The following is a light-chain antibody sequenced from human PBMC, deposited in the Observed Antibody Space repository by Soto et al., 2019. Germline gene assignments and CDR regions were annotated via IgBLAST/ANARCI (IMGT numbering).Light chain of an antibody. CDR2: DAS. Sequence: EIVLPQSPATLSLSTGERATLSCRTSQSVSNYLAWYQQKPGQASRLLIYDASNRATGIPARFSGSGSGTDFTLTISSLEPEDFAIYYCQQRSNWPPITFGQGTRLEIK. V-gene: IGKV3-11*01. CDR3: QQRSNWPPIT. CDR1: QSVSNY. J-gene: IGKJ5*01.